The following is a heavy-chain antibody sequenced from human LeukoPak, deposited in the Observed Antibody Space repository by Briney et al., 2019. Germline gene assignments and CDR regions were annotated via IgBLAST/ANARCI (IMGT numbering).Heavy chain of an antibody. CDR3: ARAGAPYYDILTGYSAAYYFDY. CDR1: GYTFTSYD. V-gene: IGHV1-8*01. D-gene: IGHD3-9*01. Sequence: ASVKVSCKASGYTFTSYDINWVRQATGQGLEWMGWVNPNSGNTGYAQKFQGRVTMTRNTSISTAYMELSSLRSEDTAVYYCARAGAPYYDILTGYSAAYYFDYWGQGTLVTVSS. CDR2: VNPNSGNT. J-gene: IGHJ4*02.